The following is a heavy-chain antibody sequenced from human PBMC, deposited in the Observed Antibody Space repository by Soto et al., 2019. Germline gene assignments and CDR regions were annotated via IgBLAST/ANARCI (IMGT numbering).Heavy chain of an antibody. CDR1: GFTFSTYW. J-gene: IGHJ4*02. V-gene: IGHV3-7*01. CDR3: SRSLDS. CDR2: INQDGSEK. Sequence: QAGGSLRLSCAASGFTFSTYWMDWVRQTPGKGLEWVPNINQDGSEKNYVDSVKGRFTIYRDNAKNSLYLQMSSLTAEDSALYYCSRSLDSWGQGTLVTVSS.